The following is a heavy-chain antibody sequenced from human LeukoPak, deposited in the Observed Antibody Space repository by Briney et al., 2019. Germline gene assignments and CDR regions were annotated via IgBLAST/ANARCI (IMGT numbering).Heavy chain of an antibody. J-gene: IGHJ4*02. V-gene: IGHV3-21*01. CDR3: ARGQWPDF. D-gene: IGHD6-19*01. CDR2: ISSSSSYI. CDR1: GFTFSTYT. Sequence: GGSLSLSCAASGFTFSTYTMNWVRQAPGKGLEWVSSISSSSSYIAYSDSVKGRFTNSRHTAKNSLYLQMNSLTAEDTAVFYCARGQWPDFWGQGTLVTVSS.